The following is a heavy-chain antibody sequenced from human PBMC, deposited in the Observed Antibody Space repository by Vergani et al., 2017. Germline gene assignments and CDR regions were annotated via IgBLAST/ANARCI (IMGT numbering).Heavy chain of an antibody. D-gene: IGHD2-8*01. CDR1: GGSISSGSYY. Sequence: QVQLQESGRGLVKPSETLSLTCTVSGGSISSGSYYWSWIRQPAGKGREWIGRIYTSGSTNYNHALKSRVPMSVDTSKNQFSLKLSSVTASDTAVYYCARGPWSNGDARAGSFDIWGQGTMVTVSS. V-gene: IGHV4-61*02. J-gene: IGHJ3*02. CDR3: ARGPWSNGDARAGSFDI. CDR2: IYTSGST.